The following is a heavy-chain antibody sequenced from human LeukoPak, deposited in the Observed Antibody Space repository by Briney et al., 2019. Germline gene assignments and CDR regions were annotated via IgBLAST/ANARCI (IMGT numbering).Heavy chain of an antibody. CDR3: ARDGRDGYIDY. V-gene: IGHV3-23*01. J-gene: IGHJ4*02. CDR1: GFTFSNYA. D-gene: IGHD5-24*01. Sequence: GGSLRLSCVASGFTFSNYAMNWVRQAPGKGLEWLSGITDSGRRTYYADSVKGRFTISRDNAKNSLYLQMNSLRAEDTAVNYCARDGRDGYIDYWGQGTLVTVSS. CDR2: ITDSGRRT.